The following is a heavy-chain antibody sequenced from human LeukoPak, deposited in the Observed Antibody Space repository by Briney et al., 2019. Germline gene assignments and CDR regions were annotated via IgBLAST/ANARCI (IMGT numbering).Heavy chain of an antibody. Sequence: GGSLRLSCVASGFTFSSYAMGWVRQAPGKRPEWVSSLTDSGGTTYYVDSVKGRFTISRGNSKNTLYLHMNSLRAEDTAMYYCAKKRDAFDIWGQGTVVAASS. V-gene: IGHV3-23*01. CDR3: AKKRDAFDI. J-gene: IGHJ3*02. CDR2: LTDSGGTT. D-gene: IGHD5-24*01. CDR1: GFTFSSYA.